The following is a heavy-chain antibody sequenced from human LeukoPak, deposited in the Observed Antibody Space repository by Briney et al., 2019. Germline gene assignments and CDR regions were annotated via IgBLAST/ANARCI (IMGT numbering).Heavy chain of an antibody. V-gene: IGHV1-2*02. J-gene: IGHJ3*02. D-gene: IGHD1-26*01. CDR3: AREQEGDDAFDI. CDR1: GYTFTGYY. Sequence: ASVKVSCKASGYTFTGYYMHWVRQAPGQGLEWMGWINPNSGGTNYAQKFQGRVTMTRDTSISTAYMELSRLRSDGTAVYYCAREQEGDDAFDIWGQGTMVTVSS. CDR2: INPNSGGT.